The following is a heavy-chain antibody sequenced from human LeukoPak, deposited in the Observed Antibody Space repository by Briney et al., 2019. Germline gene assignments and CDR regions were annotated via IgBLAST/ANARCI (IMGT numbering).Heavy chain of an antibody. D-gene: IGHD6-13*01. CDR2: ISYDGSNK. J-gene: IGHJ4*02. Sequence: GGSLRLSCAASGFTFSSYAMHWVRQAPGKGLEWVAVISYDGSNKYYADSVKGRFTISRDNAKNSLNLQMNSLRAEDTAVYYCAKDSSTWYRAFDSWGQGTLVTVSS. CDR3: AKDSSTWYRAFDS. CDR1: GFTFSSYA. V-gene: IGHV3-30-3*01.